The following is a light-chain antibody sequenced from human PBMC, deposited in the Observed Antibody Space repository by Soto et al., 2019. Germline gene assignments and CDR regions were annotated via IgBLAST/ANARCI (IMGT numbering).Light chain of an antibody. V-gene: IGKV3-11*01. CDR1: PSVSSY. J-gene: IGKJ4*01. CDR2: DAS. CDR3: QQRSNWLT. Sequence: ELVLTQSPATLSLSPGERATLSCRASPSVSSYLAWYQQKPGQAPRLRLYDASNRATGIPARFSGSGSGTDFSLTISSLELEDFAVYYCQQRSNWLTFGGGTTVEIK.